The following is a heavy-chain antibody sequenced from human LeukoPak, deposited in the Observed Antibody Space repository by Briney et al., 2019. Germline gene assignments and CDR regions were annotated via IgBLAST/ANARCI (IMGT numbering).Heavy chain of an antibody. Sequence: ASVKVSCKASGYTFTIYGISWVRQAPGQGLEWMGWISPYNGNTNHAQNFQGRVTMTTDTLTSTAYMELRSLTSDDTAVYYCARAVETGHFDYWGQGTLVTVSS. D-gene: IGHD7-27*01. J-gene: IGHJ4*02. CDR1: GYTFTIYG. V-gene: IGHV1-18*01. CDR3: ARAVETGHFDY. CDR2: ISPYNGNT.